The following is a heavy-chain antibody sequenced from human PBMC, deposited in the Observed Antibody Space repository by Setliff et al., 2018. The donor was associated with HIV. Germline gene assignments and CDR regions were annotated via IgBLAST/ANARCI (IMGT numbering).Heavy chain of an antibody. D-gene: IGHD2-15*01. Sequence: ASETLSLTCTVSGGSISSYYWSWIRQPPEKGLEWIGYIYDRGGTNYNPSLKSRVTISLDTSKNRFSLKLNSVTAADTAVYYCARADCSGGSCYSPGYWGQGTLVTVS. J-gene: IGHJ4*02. CDR2: IYDRGGT. V-gene: IGHV4-59*01. CDR1: GGSISSYY. CDR3: ARADCSGGSCYSPGY.